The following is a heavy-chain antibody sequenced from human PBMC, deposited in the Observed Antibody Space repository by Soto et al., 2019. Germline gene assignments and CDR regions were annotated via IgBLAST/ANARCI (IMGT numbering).Heavy chain of an antibody. CDR1: GFTFSSYW. CDR3: ARDLVVVAATLFRWFDP. J-gene: IGHJ5*02. Sequence: GGSLRLSCAASGFTFSSYWMSWVCQAPGKGLEWVANIKQDGSEKYYVDSVKGRFTISRDNSKNSLYLQMNSLRAEDTAVYYCARDLVVVAATLFRWFDPWGQGTLVTVSS. D-gene: IGHD2-15*01. V-gene: IGHV3-7*01. CDR2: IKQDGSEK.